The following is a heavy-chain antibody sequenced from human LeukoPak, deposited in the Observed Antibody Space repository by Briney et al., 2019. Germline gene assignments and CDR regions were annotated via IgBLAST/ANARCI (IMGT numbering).Heavy chain of an antibody. CDR1: GGTFSSYA. CDR3: ARGAIAAADIWFDP. Sequence: GSSVKVSCKASGGTFSSYAISWVRQAPGQGLEWMGIINPSGGSTSYAQKFQGRVTMTRDTSTSTVYMELSSLRSEDTAVYYCARGAIAAADIWFDPWGQGTLVTVSS. CDR2: INPSGGST. V-gene: IGHV1-46*01. D-gene: IGHD6-13*01. J-gene: IGHJ5*02.